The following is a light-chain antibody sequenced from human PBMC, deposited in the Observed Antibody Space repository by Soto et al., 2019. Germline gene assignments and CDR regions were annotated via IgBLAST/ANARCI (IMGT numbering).Light chain of an antibody. Sequence: QSVLTQPPSVSGAPGQRVTISCTGSSSNIGSTYDVQWYQQLPGTAPKLLIHGNTDRPSGVPARFSGSKSGTSASLAITGLQADDEADYYCQSYDDSLSVHYVFGTGTKVTVL. J-gene: IGLJ1*01. V-gene: IGLV1-40*01. CDR1: SSNIGSTYD. CDR2: GNT. CDR3: QSYDDSLSVHYV.